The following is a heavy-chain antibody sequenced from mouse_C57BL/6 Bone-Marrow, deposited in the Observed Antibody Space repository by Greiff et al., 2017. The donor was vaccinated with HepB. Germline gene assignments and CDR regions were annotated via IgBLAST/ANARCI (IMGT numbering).Heavy chain of an antibody. CDR3: AREDYGYGGFAY. CDR2: ISYDGSN. CDR1: GYSITSGYY. Sequence: EVQLQQSGPGLVKPSQSLSLTCSVTGYSITSGYYWNWIRQFPGNKLEWMGYISYDGSNNYNPSLKNRISITRDTSKNQFFLKLNSVTTEDTATYYCAREDYGYGGFAYWGQGTLVTVSA. D-gene: IGHD2-2*01. J-gene: IGHJ3*01. V-gene: IGHV3-6*01.